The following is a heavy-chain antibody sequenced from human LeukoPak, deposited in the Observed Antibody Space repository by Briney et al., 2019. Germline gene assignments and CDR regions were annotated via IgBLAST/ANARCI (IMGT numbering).Heavy chain of an antibody. CDR2: IGSTTSYI. CDR3: ARATFLPYSSSWYGIDY. J-gene: IGHJ4*02. Sequence: PGGSLRLSCAASGFAFSSFGMNRVRQAPGKGLEWVSSIGSTTSYIYYADSVRGRFTISRDNAKNSLYLQMNSLRAEDTAVYYCARATFLPYSSSWYGIDYWGQGTLVTVSS. CDR1: GFAFSSFG. V-gene: IGHV3-21*04. D-gene: IGHD6-13*01.